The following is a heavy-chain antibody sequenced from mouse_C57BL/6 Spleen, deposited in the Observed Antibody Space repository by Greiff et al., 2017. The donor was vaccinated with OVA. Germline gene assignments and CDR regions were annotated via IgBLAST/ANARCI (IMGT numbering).Heavy chain of an antibody. CDR3: ASPYYDYDGAWFAY. D-gene: IGHD2-4*01. CDR1: GYTFTDYY. V-gene: IGHV1-26*01. J-gene: IGHJ3*01. CDR2: INPNNGGT. Sequence: EVQLQQSGPELVKPGASVKISCKASGYTFTDYYMNWVKQSHGKSLEWIGDINPNNGGTSYNQKFKGKATLTVDKSSSTAYMELRSLTSEDSAVYYCASPYYDYDGAWFAYWGQGTLVTVSA.